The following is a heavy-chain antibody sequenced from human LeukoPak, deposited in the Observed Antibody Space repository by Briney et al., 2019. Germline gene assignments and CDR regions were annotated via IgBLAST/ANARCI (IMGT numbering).Heavy chain of an antibody. D-gene: IGHD6-13*01. Sequence: SETLSLTCAVSGGYISSGAYYWGWIRQPPGKVLVLLGYIYHGGTTYYNPSLQSRVTISMDKSKNHIFLNLTSVTAADTAVYYCARDLMYKGSAGSFDYWGQGSLVTVSS. CDR1: GGYISSGAYY. J-gene: IGHJ4*02. V-gene: IGHV4-30-2*01. CDR2: IYHGGTT. CDR3: ARDLMYKGSAGSFDY.